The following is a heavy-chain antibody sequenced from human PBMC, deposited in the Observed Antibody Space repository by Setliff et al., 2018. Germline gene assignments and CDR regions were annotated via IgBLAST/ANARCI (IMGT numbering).Heavy chain of an antibody. Sequence: GGSLRLSCSVSGITFINAWMTWVRQAPGKGPEWVGRIKSSREGATSDYGAPAKGRFTISRDDSKQMIFLQMHNLETEDTGFYYCATGPRDSRNYLTWLGSWGQGTLVTVSS. J-gene: IGHJ5*01. D-gene: IGHD3-22*01. V-gene: IGHV3-15*01. CDR3: ATGPRDSRNYLTWLGS. CDR2: IKSSREGATS. CDR1: GITFINAW.